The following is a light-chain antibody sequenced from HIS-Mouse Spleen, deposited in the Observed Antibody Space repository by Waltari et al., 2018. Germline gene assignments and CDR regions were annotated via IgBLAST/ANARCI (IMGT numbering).Light chain of an antibody. J-gene: IGLJ2*01. Sequence: QSALTQPASVSGSPGQSITISCPGTSSDVGGYNYVSWYQQHPGKAPKLMIYDVSKRAAGVANRFSGSKSGNTASLTISGLQAEDEADYYCSSYTSSSTEVFGGGTKLTVL. V-gene: IGLV2-14*03. CDR3: SSYTSSSTEV. CDR1: SSDVGGYNY. CDR2: DVS.